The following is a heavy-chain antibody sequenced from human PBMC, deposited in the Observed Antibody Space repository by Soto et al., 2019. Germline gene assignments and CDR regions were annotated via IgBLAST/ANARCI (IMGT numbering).Heavy chain of an antibody. CDR1: GGSISSSSYY. D-gene: IGHD1-26*01. V-gene: IGHV4-39*01. CDR3: ARYIVGATGSPGMDV. Sequence: SETLSLTCTVSGGSISSSSYYWGWIRQPPGKGLEWIRSIYYSGSTYYNPSLKSRVTISVDTSKNQFSLKLSSVTAEDTAVYYCARYIVGATGSPGMDVWGQGTTVTVSS. CDR2: IYYSGST. J-gene: IGHJ6*02.